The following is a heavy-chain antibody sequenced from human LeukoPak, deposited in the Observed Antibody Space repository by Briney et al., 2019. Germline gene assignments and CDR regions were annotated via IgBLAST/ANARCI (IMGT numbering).Heavy chain of an antibody. CDR2: ISRGSAYI. J-gene: IGHJ4*02. CDR3: ARGSSLGLNSYYCDY. V-gene: IGHV3-21*01. CDR1: GFTFSNYV. D-gene: IGHD6-13*01. Sequence: GGSLRLSSAASGFTFSNYVINWVRQAPGKGLEWVASISRGSAYIFYADLVKGRFTISRDNANSSLYLQMSSLRDEGTAVYYCARGSSLGLNSYYCDYWGRGSLVTVSS.